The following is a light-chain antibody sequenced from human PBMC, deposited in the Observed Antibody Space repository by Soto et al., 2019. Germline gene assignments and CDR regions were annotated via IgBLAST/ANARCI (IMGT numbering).Light chain of an antibody. J-gene: IGKJ5*01. V-gene: IGKV3-11*01. CDR1: QTVSSY. Sequence: EIVLTQSPATLSLSPGERVNLYCRASQTVSSYFAWYQQKPGQPPRLLIYDVSNRATGIPARFSGSGSGTDFTLTISSLEPEEFVVYYCKNRSNWPPTFGHGKRLEIK. CDR3: KNRSNWPPT. CDR2: DVS.